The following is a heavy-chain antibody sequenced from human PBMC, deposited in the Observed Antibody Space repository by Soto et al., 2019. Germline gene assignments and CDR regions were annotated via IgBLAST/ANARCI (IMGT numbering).Heavy chain of an antibody. Sequence: PSETLSLTSAVSGYTISSGGFSWSWIRQPPGKGLEWIGYIYHSGTSFYNPSLKSRVTISVDGSKNQFSLKVNSVTAADTAVYYCARGRLVPAVNFDYWGLGTLVTVSS. J-gene: IGHJ4*02. CDR2: IYHSGTS. V-gene: IGHV4-30-2*01. CDR3: ARGRLVPAVNFDY. CDR1: GYTISSGGFS. D-gene: IGHD2-2*01.